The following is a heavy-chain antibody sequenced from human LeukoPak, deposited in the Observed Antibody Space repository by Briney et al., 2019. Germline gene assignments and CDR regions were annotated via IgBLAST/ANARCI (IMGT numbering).Heavy chain of an antibody. CDR2: IGSRSTYV. D-gene: IGHD3-10*01. J-gene: IGHJ4*02. Sequence: GGSLRLSCAASGFTFSNYTMNWVRQAPGKGLEWVSSIGSRSTYVYFADSVKGRFTISRDNAKNSLFLQLNSLRAEDTAVYYCARVLNGLDPHRGPDYYFDYWGQGTLVTVSS. V-gene: IGHV3-21*01. CDR3: ARVLNGLDPHRGPDYYFDY. CDR1: GFTFSNYT.